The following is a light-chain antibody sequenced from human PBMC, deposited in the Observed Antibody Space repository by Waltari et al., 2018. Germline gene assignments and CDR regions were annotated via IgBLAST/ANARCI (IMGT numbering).Light chain of an antibody. J-gene: IGLJ1*01. V-gene: IGLV3-10*01. CDR2: EDT. Sequence: SYELAQPPSVSVSPGQTARLTCYGDALAKKYAYWYQQKSGQAPVLVIFEDTKRPSGIPERFSGSGAGTVATLTITGSQVEDEADYYCCSYAGRGTYVFGSGTKVTVL. CDR3: CSYAGRGTYV. CDR1: ALAKKY.